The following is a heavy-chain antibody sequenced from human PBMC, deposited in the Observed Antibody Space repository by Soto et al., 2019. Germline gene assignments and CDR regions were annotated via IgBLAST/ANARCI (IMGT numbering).Heavy chain of an antibody. D-gene: IGHD6-13*01. Sequence: PGGSLRLSCAASGFSFSDYAMSWVRQAPGKGLEWVSVISESGGSTHYADSVRGRFTVSRDNSKNSLSLRMNSLRDEDTAVYFCAKRSTYSSGWYSPIFDYWGHGALVTVYS. J-gene: IGHJ4*01. CDR3: AKRSTYSSGWYSPIFDY. V-gene: IGHV3-23*01. CDR1: GFSFSDYA. CDR2: ISESGGST.